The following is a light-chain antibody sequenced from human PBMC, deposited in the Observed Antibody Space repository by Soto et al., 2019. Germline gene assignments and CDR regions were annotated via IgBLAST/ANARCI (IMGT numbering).Light chain of an antibody. J-gene: IGLJ1*01. Sequence: LTQPASGSGSPGQSITISCTGTSSDVGGYNYVSWYQQHPGKAPTLMIYDVSNRPSGVSNRFSGSKSGNTASLTISGLQAEDEADYYCSSYTISSTYVFGTGTKVTVL. CDR1: SSDVGGYNY. V-gene: IGLV2-14*01. CDR3: SSYTISSTYV. CDR2: DVS.